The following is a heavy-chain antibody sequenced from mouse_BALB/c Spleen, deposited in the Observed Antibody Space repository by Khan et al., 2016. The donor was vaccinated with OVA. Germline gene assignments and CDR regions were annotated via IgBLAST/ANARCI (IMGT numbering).Heavy chain of an antibody. CDR1: GFTFSDYY. CDR2: ISYGGDSH. J-gene: IGHJ3*01. D-gene: IGHD1-1*01. CDR3: ARHDYYRISC. V-gene: IGHV5-12*02. Sequence: EVALVESGGGLVQPGGSLKLSCATSGFTFSDYYMYWFRQTPEKRLEWVAYISYGGDSHYYPDTVKGRFTISRDNAKNTLYLQMSRQKSEDTSRYYWARHDYYRISCWSQGILVTVSA.